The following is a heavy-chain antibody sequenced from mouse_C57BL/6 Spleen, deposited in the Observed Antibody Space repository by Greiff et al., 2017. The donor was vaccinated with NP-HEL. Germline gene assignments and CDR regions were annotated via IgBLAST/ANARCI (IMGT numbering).Heavy chain of an antibody. V-gene: IGHV1-69*01. CDR3: ARWLRHYFDY. D-gene: IGHD2-2*01. J-gene: IGHJ2*01. Sequence: QVQLQQPGAELVMPGASVKLSCKASGYTFTSYWMHWVKQRPGQGLEWIGEIDPSDSYTNYNQKFKGKSTLTVYKSSSTAYMQLSSLTSEDSAVYYCARWLRHYFDYGGQGTTLTVSS. CDR2: IDPSDSYT. CDR1: GYTFTSYW.